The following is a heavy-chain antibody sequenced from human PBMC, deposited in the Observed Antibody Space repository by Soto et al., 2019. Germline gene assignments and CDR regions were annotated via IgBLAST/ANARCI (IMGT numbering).Heavy chain of an antibody. Sequence: SETLSLTYAVYGGSFSGYYWSWIRQPPGKGLEWIGEINHSGSTNYNPSLKSRVTISVDTSKNQFSLKLSSVTAADTAVYYCARCRLLWFHSDAFDIWGQGTMVT. CDR3: ARCRLLWFHSDAFDI. V-gene: IGHV4-34*01. J-gene: IGHJ3*02. CDR2: INHSGST. CDR1: GGSFSGYY. D-gene: IGHD3-10*01.